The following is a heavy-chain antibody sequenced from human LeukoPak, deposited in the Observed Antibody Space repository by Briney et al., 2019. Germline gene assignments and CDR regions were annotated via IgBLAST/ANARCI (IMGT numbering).Heavy chain of an antibody. Sequence: GGSLRVSCAASGFSVSRNYMSWVRQAPGKGLEWVSAISGSGGSTYYADSVKGRFTISRDNSKNTLYLQMNSLRAEDTAVYYCAKGGEMIHYYYMDVWGKGTTVTVSS. CDR1: GFSVSRNY. V-gene: IGHV3-23*01. CDR2: ISGSGGST. J-gene: IGHJ6*03. CDR3: AKGGEMIHYYYMDV. D-gene: IGHD3-22*01.